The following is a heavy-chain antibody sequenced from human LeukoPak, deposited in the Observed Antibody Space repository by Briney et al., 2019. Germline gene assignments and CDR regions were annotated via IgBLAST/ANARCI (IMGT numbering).Heavy chain of an antibody. J-gene: IGHJ5*02. CDR3: ARDPHYGSGSYYNWFDP. D-gene: IGHD3-10*01. CDR2: IIPIFGTA. Sequence: SVKVSCKASGGTFSSYAISWVRQAPGQGLEWMGGIIPIFGTANYAQKFQSRVTITADKSTSTAYMELSSLRSEDTAVYYCARDPHYGSGSYYNWFDPWGQGTLVTVSS. V-gene: IGHV1-69*06. CDR1: GGTFSSYA.